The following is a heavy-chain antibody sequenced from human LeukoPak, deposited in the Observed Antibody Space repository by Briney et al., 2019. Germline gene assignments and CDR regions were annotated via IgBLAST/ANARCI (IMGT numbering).Heavy chain of an antibody. V-gene: IGHV4-59*02. J-gene: IGHJ4*02. D-gene: IGHD5-18*01. CDR3: ARSGGGYTATILGYFFDY. Sequence: SETLSLTCSVSGSSVMSYYWSWIRQPPGKGLEWLGYIYSNGSTNFHPSLKSRLTISVDTSKNQISLKLTSVTVADTAVCYCARSGGGYTATILGYFFDYWGQGALVTVSS. CDR2: IYSNGST. CDR1: GSSVMSYY.